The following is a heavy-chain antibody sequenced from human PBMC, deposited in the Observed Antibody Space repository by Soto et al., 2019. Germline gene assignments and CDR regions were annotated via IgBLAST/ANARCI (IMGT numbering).Heavy chain of an antibody. CDR1: GGTFSSYA. Sequence: ASVKVSCKASGGTFSSYAISWVRQAPGQGLEWMGGIIPIFGTANYAQKFQGRVTITADESTSTAYMELSSLRSEDTAVYYCARVGKGSSNYDILTGYYASWFDPWGQGTPVTVSS. CDR2: IIPIFGTA. CDR3: ARVGKGSSNYDILTGYYASWFDP. D-gene: IGHD3-9*01. V-gene: IGHV1-69*13. J-gene: IGHJ5*02.